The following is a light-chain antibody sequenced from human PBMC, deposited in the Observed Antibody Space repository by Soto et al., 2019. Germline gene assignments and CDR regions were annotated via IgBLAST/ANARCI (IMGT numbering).Light chain of an antibody. CDR1: ALAKQI. J-gene: IGLJ2*01. Sequence: SYELTQPPSVSVSPGQTARIICSGDALAKQIAYWYQQKPGQAPVLAIYKDSERPSGIPERFSGSNSGTTVTLTISGVQAEDEADYYCQSADSSGTYRVFGGGTKVTVL. CDR2: KDS. V-gene: IGLV3-25*03. CDR3: QSADSSGTYRV.